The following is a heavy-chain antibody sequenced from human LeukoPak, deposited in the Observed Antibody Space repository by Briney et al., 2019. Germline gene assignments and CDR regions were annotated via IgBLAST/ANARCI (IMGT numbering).Heavy chain of an antibody. V-gene: IGHV3-21*01. J-gene: IGHJ4*02. D-gene: IGHD3-3*01. CDR3: ARVEGITIFGVVIPYFDY. CDR2: ISSSSSYI. Sequence: GGSLRLSCAASGFTFSSYSMNWVRQAPGKGLGWVSSISSSSSYIYYADSVKGRFTISRDNAENSLYLQMNSLRAEDTAVYYCARVEGITIFGVVIPYFDYWGQGTLVTVSS. CDR1: GFTFSSYS.